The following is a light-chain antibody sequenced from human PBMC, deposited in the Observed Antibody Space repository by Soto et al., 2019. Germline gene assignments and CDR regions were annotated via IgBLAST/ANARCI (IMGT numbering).Light chain of an antibody. V-gene: IGLV1-44*01. CDR3: AAWDDSLNVHDV. CDR2: SDS. J-gene: IGLJ1*01. CDR1: SSNIGDNT. Sequence: QSVLTQPPSASGTPGQRVTISCSGSSSNIGDNTVNWYQQVPGTAPRLLIYSDSQRPSGVPDRFSGSKSGTSASLAISGLQSEDEADYYCAAWDDSLNVHDVFGTGTKLTVL.